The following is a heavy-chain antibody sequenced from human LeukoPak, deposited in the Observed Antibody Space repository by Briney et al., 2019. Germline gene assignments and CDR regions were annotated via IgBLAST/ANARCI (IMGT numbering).Heavy chain of an antibody. V-gene: IGHV4-4*02. Sequence: SETLSLTCAVSRDSVSNNTWWSWVRKPPGKGLEWFGEIYHTGLTRYNPSLESRVTMSVDKSKNQFSLSLSSVTAADTAVYYCARLNADYGYYGPHDAFDIWGQGTLVAVSS. CDR3: ARLNADYGYYGPHDAFDI. J-gene: IGHJ3*02. CDR2: IYHTGLT. CDR1: RDSVSNNTW. D-gene: IGHD4-17*01.